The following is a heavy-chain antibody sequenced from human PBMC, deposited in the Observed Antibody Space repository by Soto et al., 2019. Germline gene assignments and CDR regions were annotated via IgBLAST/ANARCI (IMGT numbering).Heavy chain of an antibody. CDR1: GYTFTSCA. V-gene: IGHV1-3*01. CDR3: ASEYCGGDCYSAARYGMDV. J-gene: IGHJ6*02. CDR2: INAGNGNT. Sequence: ASVKVSCKASGYTFTSCAMHWVRQAPGQRLEWMGWINAGNGNTKYSQKFQGRVTITRDTSASTAYMELSSLRSEDTAVYYCASEYCGGDCYSAARYGMDVWGQGTTVTVSS. D-gene: IGHD2-21*02.